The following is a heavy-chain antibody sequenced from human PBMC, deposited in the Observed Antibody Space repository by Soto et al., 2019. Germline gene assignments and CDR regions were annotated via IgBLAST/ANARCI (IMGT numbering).Heavy chain of an antibody. D-gene: IGHD2-2*01. V-gene: IGHV3-23*01. CDR1: GFSFSSYA. CDR2: ISGSGGSR. Sequence: GGSLRLSCAASGFSFSSYAMSWVRQAPGKGLEWVSGISGSGGSRYYAGSVKGRFTISRDNSKNTLYLQMNSLRAEDTAIYYCATTRIPAAISWFDPWGQGTLVTVSS. CDR3: ATTRIPAAISWFDP. J-gene: IGHJ5*02.